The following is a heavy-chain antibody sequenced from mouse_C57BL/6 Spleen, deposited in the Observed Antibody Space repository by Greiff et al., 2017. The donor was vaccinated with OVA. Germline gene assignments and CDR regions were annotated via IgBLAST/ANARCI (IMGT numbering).Heavy chain of an antibody. J-gene: IGHJ1*03. CDR3: GGRSSREYFGG. Sequence: QVHVKQPGAELVRPGSSVKLSCKASGYTFTSYWMDWVKQRPGQGLEWIGNIYPSDSETHYNQKFKDKATLTVDKSSSTAYMQLSSLTSEDSAGYYCGGRSSREYFGGWGTGATVTVDS. CDR1: GYTFTSYW. CDR2: IYPSDSET. V-gene: IGHV1-61*01. D-gene: IGHD1-1*01.